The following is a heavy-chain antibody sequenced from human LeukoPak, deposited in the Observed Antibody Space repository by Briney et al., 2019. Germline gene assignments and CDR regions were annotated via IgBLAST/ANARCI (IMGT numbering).Heavy chain of an antibody. CDR3: VRGAEISEYSSGWFFDY. CDR1: GFTFSSYA. D-gene: IGHD6-19*01. J-gene: IGHJ4*02. Sequence: GGSLRLSCAASGFTFSSYAMHWVRQAPGKGLEWVAVISYDGSNKYYADSVNGRFTISRDNSKNTLYLQMNSLRAEDTAVYYCVRGAEISEYSSGWFFDYWGQGTLVTVSS. CDR2: ISYDGSNK. V-gene: IGHV3-30-3*01.